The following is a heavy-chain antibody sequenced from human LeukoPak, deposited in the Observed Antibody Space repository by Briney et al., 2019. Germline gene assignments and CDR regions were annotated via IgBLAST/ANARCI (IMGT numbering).Heavy chain of an antibody. CDR1: GFTFNTYT. D-gene: IGHD1-26*01. V-gene: IGHV3-23*01. CDR2: ISGSSGII. CDR3: AKIEVYSGTYRGFFES. J-gene: IGHJ4*02. Sequence: PGGSLRLSCAASGFTFNTYTMNWVRQAPGKGLEWVSYISGSSGIIDYADSVRGRFTISRDNSKDTLYLQMNSLRAEDTAVYYCAKIEVYSGTYRGFFESWGQGTLVTVSS.